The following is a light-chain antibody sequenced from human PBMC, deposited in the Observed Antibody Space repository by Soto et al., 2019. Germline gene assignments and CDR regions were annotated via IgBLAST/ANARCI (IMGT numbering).Light chain of an antibody. CDR1: QSIDRW. CDR3: QHYNSYSEA. Sequence: DIQMTQSPSALPASVGDRVTITCRASQSIDRWLAWYQQKPGKAPKILIYHASSLETGVPSRFSGSGSGTEFTLTISSLQPDDFATYYCQHYNSYSEAFGQGTKVDIK. CDR2: HAS. V-gene: IGKV1-5*01. J-gene: IGKJ1*01.